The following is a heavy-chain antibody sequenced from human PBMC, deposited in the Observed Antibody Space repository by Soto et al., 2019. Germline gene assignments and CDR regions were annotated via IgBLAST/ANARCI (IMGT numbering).Heavy chain of an antibody. J-gene: IGHJ3*02. CDR2: IRSKAYGGTT. CDR3: TRAAEWLPTLLDAFDI. CDR1: GFTFGDYA. Sequence: PGGSLRLSCTASGFTFGDYAMSWFRQAPGKGLEWVGFIRSKAYGGTTEYAASVKGRFTISRDDSKSIAYLQMNSLKTEDTAVYYCTRAAEWLPTLLDAFDIWGQGTMVTVSS. V-gene: IGHV3-49*03. D-gene: IGHD5-12*01.